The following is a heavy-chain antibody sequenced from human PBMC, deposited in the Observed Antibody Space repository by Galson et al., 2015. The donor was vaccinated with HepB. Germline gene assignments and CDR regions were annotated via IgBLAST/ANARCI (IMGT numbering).Heavy chain of an antibody. J-gene: IGHJ6*02. Sequence: SLRLSCAASGFTFSSYGMHWVRQAPGKGLEWVAVISYDGSNKYYADSVKGRFTISRDNSKNTLYLQMNSLRAEDTAVYYCAKDLSGGGGMDVWGQGTTVTVSS. CDR3: AKDLSGGGGMDV. CDR2: ISYDGSNK. D-gene: IGHD3-16*02. CDR1: GFTFSSYG. V-gene: IGHV3-30*18.